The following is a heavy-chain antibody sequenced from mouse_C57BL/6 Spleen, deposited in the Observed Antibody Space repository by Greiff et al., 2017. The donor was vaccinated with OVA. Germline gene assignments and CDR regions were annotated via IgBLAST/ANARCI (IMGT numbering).Heavy chain of an antibody. CDR3: ARDRDYYGSSPGYFDY. CDR2: ISDGGSYT. J-gene: IGHJ2*01. D-gene: IGHD1-1*01. V-gene: IGHV5-4*01. CDR1: GFTFSSYA. Sequence: EVQLVESGGGLVKPGGSLKLSCAASGFTFSSYAMSWVRQTPEKRLEWVATISDGGSYTYYPDNVKGRFTISRDNAKNNLYLQMSHLKSEDTAMYYCARDRDYYGSSPGYFDYWGQGTTLTVSS.